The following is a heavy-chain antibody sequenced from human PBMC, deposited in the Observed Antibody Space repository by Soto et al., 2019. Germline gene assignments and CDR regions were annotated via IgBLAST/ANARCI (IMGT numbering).Heavy chain of an antibody. CDR3: ARGGSYDFWSGYYTEYYMDV. J-gene: IGHJ6*03. CDR2: IWYDGSNK. D-gene: IGHD3-3*01. V-gene: IGHV3-33*01. Sequence: QEQLVESGGGVVQPGRSLRLSCAASGFTFSSYGMHWVRQAPGKGLEWVAVIWYDGSNKYYADSVKGRFTISRDNSKNTLYLQMNSLRAEDTAVYYCARGGSYDFWSGYYTEYYMDVWGKGTTVTVSS. CDR1: GFTFSSYG.